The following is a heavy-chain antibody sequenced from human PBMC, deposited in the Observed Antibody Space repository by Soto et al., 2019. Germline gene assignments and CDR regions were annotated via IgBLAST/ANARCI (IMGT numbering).Heavy chain of an antibody. D-gene: IGHD4-4*01. J-gene: IGHJ5*02. CDR2: IYYSGST. V-gene: IGHV4-59*01. CDR3: ARVDYSNLGNNWFDP. Sequence: KTSETLSLTCTVSGGSISSSYWSWIRQPPGKGLEYIGYIYYSGSTNYNPSLKSRVTISVDTSKNQFSLKLSSVTAADTAVYYCARVDYSNLGNNWFDPWGQGTLVTVSS. CDR1: GGSISSSY.